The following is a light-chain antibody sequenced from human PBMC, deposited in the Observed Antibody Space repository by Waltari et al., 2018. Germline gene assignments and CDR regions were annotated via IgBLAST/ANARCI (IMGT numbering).Light chain of an antibody. J-gene: IGLJ2*01. CDR1: SSNVENYNL. CDR3: CSFAGVNNFEVI. V-gene: IGLV2-23*02. CDR2: EVS. Sequence: QSALTQPASVSGSPGQSITISCTGTSSNVENYNLVSWYQHHPGKAPKLLIYEVSKRPAGISNRFSGSTSGNTASLTISGLQAEDESDYYCCSFAGVNNFEVIFGGGTRLTVL.